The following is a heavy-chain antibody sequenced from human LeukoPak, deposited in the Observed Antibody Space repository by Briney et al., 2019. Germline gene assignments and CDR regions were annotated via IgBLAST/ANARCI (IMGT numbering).Heavy chain of an antibody. CDR2: IYYSGST. CDR1: GGSISSYY. CDR3: AIGYCSGGSCGPFDY. J-gene: IGHJ4*02. D-gene: IGHD2-15*01. V-gene: IGHV4-59*08. Sequence: PSETLSLTCTVSGGSISSYYWSWIRQPPGKGLEWIGYIYYSGSTNYNPSLKSRVTISVDTSKNQFSLKLSSVTAADTAVYYCAIGYCSGGSCGPFDYWGQGTLVTVSS.